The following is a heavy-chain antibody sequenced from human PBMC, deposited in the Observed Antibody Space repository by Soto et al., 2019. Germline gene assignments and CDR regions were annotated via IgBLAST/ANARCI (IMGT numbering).Heavy chain of an antibody. Sequence: ASVKVSCKASGYTFTGYYMPWVRQAPGRGLEWMGWINPNSGGINYAQKFQGRVTMTRDTSISTAYMELSRLRTDDTAVYYCAGELGIHLKVWRGDYYGMDVWGQGTTGTGSS. D-gene: IGHD1-20*01. CDR1: GYTFTGYY. V-gene: IGHV1-2*02. J-gene: IGHJ6*02. CDR2: INPNSGGI. CDR3: AGELGIHLKVWRGDYYGMDV.